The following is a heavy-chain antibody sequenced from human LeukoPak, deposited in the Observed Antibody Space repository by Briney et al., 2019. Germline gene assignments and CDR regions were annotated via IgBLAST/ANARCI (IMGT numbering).Heavy chain of an antibody. CDR3: ARVVSGIYDYN. D-gene: IGHD3-16*01. CDR2: IYSGGTT. J-gene: IGHJ4*02. CDR1: GFNVSSNY. V-gene: IGHV3-66*01. Sequence: GGSLRLSCAASGFNVSSNYMTCVRQAPGKGLEWVSVIYSGGTTYSTDSVKGRFTLSRDNSRNTVFLQMNSLRAEHTAMYYCARVVSGIYDYNWGQGTLVTVPS.